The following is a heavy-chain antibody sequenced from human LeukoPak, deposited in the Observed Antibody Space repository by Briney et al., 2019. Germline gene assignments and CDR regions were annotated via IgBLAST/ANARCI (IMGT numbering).Heavy chain of an antibody. D-gene: IGHD2-2*01. J-gene: IGHJ3*02. V-gene: IGHV3-21*01. CDR1: GFTFSSYS. Sequence: GGSLRLSCAASGFTFSSYSMNWVRQAPGKGLEWVSSISSSSSYIYYADSVKGRFTISRDNAKNSLYLQMNSLRAEDTAVYHCAIIGCYRGVCSSDIWGQGTMVTVSS. CDR2: ISSSSSYI. CDR3: AIIGCYRGVCSSDI.